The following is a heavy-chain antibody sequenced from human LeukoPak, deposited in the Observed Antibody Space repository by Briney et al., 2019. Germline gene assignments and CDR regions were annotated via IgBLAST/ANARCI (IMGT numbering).Heavy chain of an antibody. D-gene: IGHD3-10*01. CDR3: ARVRREVQWFGELKPYYFDY. Sequence: SETLSLTCAVYGGSFSGYYWSWIRQPPGKGLEWIGEINHSGSTNYNPSLKSRVTISVDTSKNQFSLKLSSVIAADTAVYYCARVRREVQWFGELKPYYFDYWGQGTLVTVSS. CDR2: INHSGST. CDR1: GGSFSGYY. V-gene: IGHV4-34*01. J-gene: IGHJ4*02.